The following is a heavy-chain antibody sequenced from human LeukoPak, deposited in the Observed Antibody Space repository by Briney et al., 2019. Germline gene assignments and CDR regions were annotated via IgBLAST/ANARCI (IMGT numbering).Heavy chain of an antibody. CDR2: LNPSGGST. Sequence: ASVKVSCKASGYTVTSYYMHWVRQAPGQGLEWMGILNPSGGSTSYAQKFQGRATLTRATSTSTVYMELSSLRSEDTAVYYCARLGTEADALQAFDIWGQGTMVTVSS. CDR1: GYTVTSYY. CDR3: ARLGTEADALQAFDI. V-gene: IGHV1-46*01. J-gene: IGHJ3*02.